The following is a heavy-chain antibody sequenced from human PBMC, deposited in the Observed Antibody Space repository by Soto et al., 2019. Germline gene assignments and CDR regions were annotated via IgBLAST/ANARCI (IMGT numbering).Heavy chain of an antibody. CDR3: AKDSTGTLDY. CDR1: GFTVSSNY. D-gene: IGHD1-1*01. Sequence: GSLRLSCAASGFTVSSNYMSWVRQAPGKGLEWVSVICSGGSTYYADSVKGRFTISRDNSKNTLYLQMNSLRAEDTAVYYCAKDSTGTLDYWGQGTLVTVSS. CDR2: ICSGGST. V-gene: IGHV3-53*05. J-gene: IGHJ4*02.